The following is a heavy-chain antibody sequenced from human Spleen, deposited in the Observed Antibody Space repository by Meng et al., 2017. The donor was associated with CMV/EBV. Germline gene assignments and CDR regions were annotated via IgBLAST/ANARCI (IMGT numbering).Heavy chain of an antibody. J-gene: IGHJ4*02. V-gene: IGHV3-11*01. Sequence: SVFTFRACSIGWIRQAPGEGLEWISYISSSGSKRYYADIVKGRFTVSMDNAKKLLYLQMNSLRAEDTAVYYCARDRYYGSGTYYYWGQGTLVTVSS. D-gene: IGHD3-10*01. CDR1: VFTFRACS. CDR2: ISSSGSKR. CDR3: ARDRYYGSGTYYY.